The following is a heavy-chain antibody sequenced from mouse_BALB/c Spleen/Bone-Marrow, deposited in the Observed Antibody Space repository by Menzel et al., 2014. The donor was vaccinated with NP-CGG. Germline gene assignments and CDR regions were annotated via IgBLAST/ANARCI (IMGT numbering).Heavy chain of an antibody. CDR2: INPSTGYT. CDR3: ARINYPAWFAY. CDR1: GYTFTSYW. V-gene: IGHV1-7*01. D-gene: IGHD2-1*01. J-gene: IGHJ3*01. Sequence: VQLQQSGAELAKPGASVKMSCKASGYTFTSYWMHWVKQRPGQGLEWIGYINPSTGYTEYNQKFKDKATLTADKSSSTAYMQLSSLTSEDSAVYYCARINYPAWFAYWGQGTLVTFSA.